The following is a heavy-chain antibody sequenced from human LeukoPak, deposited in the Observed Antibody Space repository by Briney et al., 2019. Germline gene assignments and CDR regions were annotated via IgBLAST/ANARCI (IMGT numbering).Heavy chain of an antibody. CDR1: GFTFSSYA. J-gene: IGHJ5*02. CDR2: ISYDGSNK. Sequence: GRSLRLSCAASGFTFSSYAMHWVRQAPGKGLEWVALISYDGSNKYYADSVKGRFTISRDNSKNTLYLQMNSLRAEDTAVYYCTGVNFSGWYYWFDPWGQGTLVTVSS. D-gene: IGHD6-19*01. CDR3: TGVNFSGWYYWFDP. V-gene: IGHV3-30-3*01.